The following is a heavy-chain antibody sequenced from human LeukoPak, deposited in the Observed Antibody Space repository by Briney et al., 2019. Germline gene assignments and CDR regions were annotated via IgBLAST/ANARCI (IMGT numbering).Heavy chain of an antibody. CDR1: GYTFTSYA. J-gene: IGHJ4*02. Sequence: ASVKVSCKASGYTFTSYAIHWVRQAPGQRLEWMGWISAGNGNTKYSQNFQGRVTFISNTSATTAFMELSSLRSEDTAVYYCARASSWQPTLFDYWGQGTLVTVSS. CDR2: ISAGNGNT. V-gene: IGHV1-3*01. CDR3: ARASSWQPTLFDY. D-gene: IGHD6-13*01.